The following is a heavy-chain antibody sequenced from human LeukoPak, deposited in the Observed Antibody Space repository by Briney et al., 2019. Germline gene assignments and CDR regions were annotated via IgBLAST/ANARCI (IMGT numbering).Heavy chain of an antibody. J-gene: IGHJ4*02. CDR1: GYTFTSYG. CDR3: ARGETYYYDSSGYYYVTHFDY. CDR2: ISAYNGTT. Sequence: ASVKLSCEASGYTFTSYGISWVRQAPGQGLEWMGWISAYNGTTNYAQKLQGRATMTTNTSTTTSYMELRSLRSDDTAVYYCARGETYYYDSSGYYYVTHFDYWGQGTLVTVSS. V-gene: IGHV1-18*01. D-gene: IGHD3-22*01.